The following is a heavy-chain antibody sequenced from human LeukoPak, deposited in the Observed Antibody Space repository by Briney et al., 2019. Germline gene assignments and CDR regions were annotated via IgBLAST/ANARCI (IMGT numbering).Heavy chain of an antibody. CDR2: TYYRSKWYN. CDR3: ARGSWFGELLSPSLFVRFDP. CDR1: GDSVSSNSAA. J-gene: IGHJ5*02. V-gene: IGHV6-1*01. Sequence: SQTLSLTCAISGDSVSSNSAAWNWIRQSPSRGLEWLGRTYYRSKWYNDYAVSVKSRITINPDTSKNQFSLQLNSVTPEDTAVYYCARGSWFGELLSPSLFVRFDPWGQGTLVTVSS. D-gene: IGHD3-10*01.